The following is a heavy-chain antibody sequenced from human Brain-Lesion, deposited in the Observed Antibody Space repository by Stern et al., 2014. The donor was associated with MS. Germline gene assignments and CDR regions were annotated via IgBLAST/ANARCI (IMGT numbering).Heavy chain of an antibody. V-gene: IGHV3-33*01. J-gene: IGHJ4*02. D-gene: IGHD5-24*01. CDR2: AWYDGSTA. CDR3: ARGHIPYAYNYLFDY. CDR1: GFTFSSYG. Sequence: QVQLLQPGGGVVQPGTSLRLSCAASGFTFSSYGMHWVRQAPGQGLEWVALAWYDGSTAYYTNSVKGRFTISRDNSKNTLSLQMNSLTAEDTAVYYCARGHIPYAYNYLFDYWGQGTLVTVSS.